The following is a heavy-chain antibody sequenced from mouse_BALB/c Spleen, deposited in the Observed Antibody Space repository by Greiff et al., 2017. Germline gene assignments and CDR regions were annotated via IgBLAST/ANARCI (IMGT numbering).Heavy chain of an antibody. CDR2: IYPGDGDT. CDR3: ARVDNYFLFDY. Sequence: QVQLQQSGAELVRPGSSVKISCKASGYAFRSYWMNWVKQRPGQGLEWIGQIYPGDGDTNYNGKFKGKATLPEDKYSSTAYMQLSSLTSEDSAVYLCARVDNYFLFDYWGQGTTLTVSS. V-gene: IGHV1-80*01. D-gene: IGHD1-3*01. CDR1: GYAFRSYW. J-gene: IGHJ2*01.